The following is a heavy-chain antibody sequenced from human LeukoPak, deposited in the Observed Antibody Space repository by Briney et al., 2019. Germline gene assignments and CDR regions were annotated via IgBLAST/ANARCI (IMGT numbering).Heavy chain of an antibody. V-gene: IGHV3-23*01. D-gene: IGHD5-18*01. CDR2: ISGSGGST. J-gene: IGHJ3*02. CDR3: AKDTAMAKGRGFRPGAFDI. CDR1: GFTFSSYA. Sequence: PGGSLRLSCAASGFTFSSYAMSWVRQAPGKGLEWVSAISGSGGSTYYADSVKGRFTISRDNSKNTLYLQMNSLRAEDTAVYYCAKDTAMAKGRGFRPGAFDIWGQGTMVTVSS.